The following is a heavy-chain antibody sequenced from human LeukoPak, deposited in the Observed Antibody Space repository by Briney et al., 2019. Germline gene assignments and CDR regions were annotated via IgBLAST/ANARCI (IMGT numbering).Heavy chain of an antibody. CDR1: EFTVSNHY. D-gene: IGHD2-2*01. CDR3: ATYAF. Sequence: GGSLRLSCAASEFTVSNHYMNWVRQAPGKGLEWVSVIYSGGSTYYADSVKGRFTISRDNSKNTLYLQMNSLRAEDTAVYYCATYAFWGQGTLVTVSS. V-gene: IGHV3-53*01. CDR2: IYSGGST. J-gene: IGHJ4*02.